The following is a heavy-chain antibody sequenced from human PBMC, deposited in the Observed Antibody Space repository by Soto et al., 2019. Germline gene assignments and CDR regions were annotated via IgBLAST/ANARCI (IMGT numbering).Heavy chain of an antibody. D-gene: IGHD6-13*01. J-gene: IGHJ4*02. CDR1: GGSISSGDYY. CDR3: ARQDSSRVYYFDY. V-gene: IGHV4-30-4*01. CDR2: IYYSGST. Sequence: PSETLSLTCTVSGGSISSGDYYWSWIRQPPGKGLEWIGYIYYSGSTYYNPSLKSRVTISVDTSKNQFSLKLSSVTAADTAVYYCARQDSSRVYYFDYWGQGTLVTVSS.